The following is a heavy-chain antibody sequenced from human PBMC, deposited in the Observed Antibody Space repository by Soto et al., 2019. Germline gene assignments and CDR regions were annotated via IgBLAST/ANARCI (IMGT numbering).Heavy chain of an antibody. CDR1: GFTFSSYG. J-gene: IGHJ4*02. CDR3: AKRISYSGYEIDY. CDR2: ISYDGSNK. V-gene: IGHV3-30*18. Sequence: PGGSLRLSCAASGFTFSSYGMHWVRQAPGKGLEWVAVISYDGSNKYYADSVKGRFTISRDNSKNTLYLQMNSLRAEDTAVYYCAKRISYSGYEIDYWGQGTLVTVSS. D-gene: IGHD5-12*01.